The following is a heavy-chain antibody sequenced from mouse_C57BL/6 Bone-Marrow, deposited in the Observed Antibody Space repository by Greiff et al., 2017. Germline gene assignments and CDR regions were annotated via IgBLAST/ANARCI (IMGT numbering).Heavy chain of an antibody. D-gene: IGHD2-3*01. J-gene: IGHJ3*01. V-gene: IGHV14-4*01. Sequence: VQLKESGAELVRPGASVKLSCPASGFNIKDDYMHWVKQRPEQGLEWIGWIDPENGDTEYASKFQGKATITADTSSNTAYLQLSSLTSEDTAVYYCTMIYDGYYGFAYWGQGTLVTVSA. CDR2: IDPENGDT. CDR3: TMIYDGYYGFAY. CDR1: GFNIKDDY.